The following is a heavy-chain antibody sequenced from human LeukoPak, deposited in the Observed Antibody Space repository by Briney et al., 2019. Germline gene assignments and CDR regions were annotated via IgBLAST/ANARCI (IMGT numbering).Heavy chain of an antibody. CDR3: ATSSLTIFGVVMPAFDI. Sequence: GASVKVSCKVSGYTLTELSMHWVRQAPGKGLEWMGGFDPEDGETIYAQKFQGRVTMTEDTSTDTAYMELSSLRSEDTAVYYCATSSLTIFGVVMPAFDIWGQGTMVTVSS. J-gene: IGHJ3*02. D-gene: IGHD3-3*01. CDR2: FDPEDGET. V-gene: IGHV1-24*01. CDR1: GYTLTELS.